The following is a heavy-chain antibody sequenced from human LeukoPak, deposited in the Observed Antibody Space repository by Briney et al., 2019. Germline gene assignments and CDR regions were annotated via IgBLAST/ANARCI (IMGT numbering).Heavy chain of an antibody. D-gene: IGHD5-18*01. Sequence: SETLSLTCTVSGGSISSDYWSWIRQPPGKGPEWIGYIYNSGSTKYNPSLKSRVTISVDTSKNHFSLRLSSVTAADTAVYYCARGGHGYSYYDYFDYWGQGTLVTVSS. CDR3: ARGGHGYSYYDYFDY. V-gene: IGHV4-59*01. CDR1: GGSISSDY. CDR2: IYNSGST. J-gene: IGHJ4*02.